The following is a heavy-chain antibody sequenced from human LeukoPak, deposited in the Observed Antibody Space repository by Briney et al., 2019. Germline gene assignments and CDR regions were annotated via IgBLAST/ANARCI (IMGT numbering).Heavy chain of an antibody. V-gene: IGHV5-51*01. CDR1: GCSFTSYW. Sequence: GGSLKISCKGSGCSFTSYWIGWVRQMPGKGLEWMGIIYPGDSDTRYSPSFQGQVTISADKSISTAYLQWSSLKASDTAMYYCARTDSSSWYEYYFDYWGQGTLVTVSS. CDR2: IYPGDSDT. CDR3: ARTDSSSWYEYYFDY. J-gene: IGHJ4*02. D-gene: IGHD6-13*01.